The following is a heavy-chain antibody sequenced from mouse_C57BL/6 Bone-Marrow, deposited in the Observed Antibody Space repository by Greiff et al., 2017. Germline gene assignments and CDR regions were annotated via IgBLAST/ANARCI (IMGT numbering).Heavy chain of an antibody. CDR2: ISSGSSTI. V-gene: IGHV5-17*01. D-gene: IGHD1-1*01. J-gene: IGHJ1*03. Sequence: EVKLVESGGGLVKPGGSLKLSCAASGFTFSDYGMHWVRQAPEKGLEWVAYISSGSSTIYYADTVKGRFTISRDNAKNTLFLQMTSLRSEDTAMYYCAKEGLFYYGSSWYFDVWGTGTTVTGSS. CDR1: GFTFSDYG. CDR3: AKEGLFYYGSSWYFDV.